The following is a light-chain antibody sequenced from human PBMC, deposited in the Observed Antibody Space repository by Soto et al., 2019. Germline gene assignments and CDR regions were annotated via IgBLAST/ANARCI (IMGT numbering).Light chain of an antibody. CDR3: QQLNHYPLT. Sequence: DIQLTQTPSFLSASVGDRVTVSCRASQGSPTYLAWYQQKPGKAPRLLIYGVSTLQSGVPSRFSGAGLGTEFTLTITSLQPEDSATYYCQQLNHYPLTFGQGTRLEIK. J-gene: IGKJ5*01. CDR1: QGSPTY. CDR2: GVS. V-gene: IGKV1-9*01.